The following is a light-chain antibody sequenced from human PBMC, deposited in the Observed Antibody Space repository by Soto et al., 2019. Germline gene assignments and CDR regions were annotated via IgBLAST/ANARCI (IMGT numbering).Light chain of an antibody. CDR1: QSLTNSF. CDR3: QQYGTSEII. V-gene: IGKV3-20*01. CDR2: DTS. Sequence: EFVLTQSPGTLSWSPGERATLSCRASQSLTNSFIAWYQQRPGQAPRLLIYDTSSRASGIPDRFSGSGSGTDFTLTISRLETEDFAVFYCQQYGTSEIIFGQGTRLEIK. J-gene: IGKJ5*01.